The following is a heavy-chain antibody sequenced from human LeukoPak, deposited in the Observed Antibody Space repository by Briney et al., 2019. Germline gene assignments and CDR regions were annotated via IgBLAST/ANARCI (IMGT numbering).Heavy chain of an antibody. V-gene: IGHV4-34*01. J-gene: IGHJ2*01. CDR1: GGSFSGYY. D-gene: IGHD4-17*01. CDR3: ARDGGDYGGGGYFDL. Sequence: PSETLSLTCAVYGGSFSGYYWSWIRQPPGKGLEWIGEINHSGSTNYNPSLKSRVTISVDTSKNQFSLKLSSVTAADTAVYYCARDGGDYGGGGYFDLWGRGTLVTVSS. CDR2: INHSGST.